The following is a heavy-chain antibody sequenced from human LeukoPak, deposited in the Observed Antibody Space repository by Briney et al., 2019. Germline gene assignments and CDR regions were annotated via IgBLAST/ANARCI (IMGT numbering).Heavy chain of an antibody. V-gene: IGHV5-51*01. CDR2: IFPGDSNT. CDR3: ARIRVVVAAPGGMDV. D-gene: IGHD2-15*01. CDR1: GYSFTSYW. Sequence: GESLKISWKGSGYSFTSYWIGWVRQMPGKGLEWMGIIFPGDSNTRYSPSFQGQVTISADKSISTAYLQWSSLKASDTAMYYCARIRVVVAAPGGMDVWGQGTTVTVSS. J-gene: IGHJ6*02.